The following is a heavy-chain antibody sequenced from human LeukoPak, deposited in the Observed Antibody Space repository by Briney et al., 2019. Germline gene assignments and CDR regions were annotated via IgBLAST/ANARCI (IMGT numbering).Heavy chain of an antibody. J-gene: IGHJ5*02. CDR3: AREKSVWGSYRYVARFDP. Sequence: GGSLRLSCAASGFTFSSYWMSWVRQAPGKGLEWVANIKQDGSEKYYVDSVKGRFTISRDNAKNSLYLQMNSLRAEDTAVYYCAREKSVWGSYRYVARFDPWGQGTLVTVSS. CDR1: GFTFSSYW. D-gene: IGHD3-16*02. CDR2: IKQDGSEK. V-gene: IGHV3-7*01.